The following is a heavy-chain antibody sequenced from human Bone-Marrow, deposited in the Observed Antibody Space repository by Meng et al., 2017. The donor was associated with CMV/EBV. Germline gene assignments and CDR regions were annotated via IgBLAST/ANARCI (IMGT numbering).Heavy chain of an antibody. CDR1: GGSISSSSYY. CDR3: ARGLTSSIAARPNNWFDP. CDR2: IYYSGST. V-gene: IGHV4-39*01. D-gene: IGHD6-6*01. Sequence: GSLRLSCTVSGGSISSSSYYWGWIRQPPGKGLEWIGSIYYSGSTYYNPSLKSRVTISVDTSKNQFSLKLSSVTAADTAVYYCARGLTSSIAARPNNWFDPWGQGSLVTFSS. J-gene: IGHJ5*02.